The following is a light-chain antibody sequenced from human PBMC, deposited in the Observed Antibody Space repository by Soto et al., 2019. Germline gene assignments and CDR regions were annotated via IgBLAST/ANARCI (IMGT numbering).Light chain of an antibody. CDR3: QQYSDGPAVT. Sequence: ELVFTHSPGTMSLSPGARATLSCRASQSVSSSYLAWYQQKPGQAPRLILYGATTRATGIPARFGGFGSGTYFTLFITMQSEDFAVYYCQQYSDGPAVTLGGGTKVDIK. CDR1: QSVSSSY. J-gene: IGKJ4*01. CDR2: GAT. V-gene: IGKV3-20*01.